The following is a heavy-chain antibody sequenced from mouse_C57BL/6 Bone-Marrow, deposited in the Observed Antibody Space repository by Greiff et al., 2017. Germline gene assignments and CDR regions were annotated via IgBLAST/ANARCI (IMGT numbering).Heavy chain of an antibody. Sequence: QVQLQQPGAELVKPGASVKVSCKASGYTFTSYWMHWVKQRPGQGLEWIGRIHPSDSDTNYNQKFKGKATLTVDKSSSTSYMQLSRLTSEDSAVYYCAIPYYGSSSPYAMDYWGQGTSVTVSS. J-gene: IGHJ4*01. D-gene: IGHD1-1*01. CDR3: AIPYYGSSSPYAMDY. V-gene: IGHV1-74*01. CDR2: IHPSDSDT. CDR1: GYTFTSYW.